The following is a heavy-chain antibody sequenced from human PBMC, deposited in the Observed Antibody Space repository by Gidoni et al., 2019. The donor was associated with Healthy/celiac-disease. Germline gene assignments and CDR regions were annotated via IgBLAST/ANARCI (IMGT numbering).Heavy chain of an antibody. Sequence: EVQLVESGGGLVQPGGSLRLSCAASGFTLSSYWMSWVRQAPGKGLDGVDNIKQDGSEKYYVDSVKGRFTISRDNAKNSLYLQMNSLRAEDTAVYYCATGEGLRFLEWLPPDYWGQGTLVTVSS. CDR2: IKQDGSEK. CDR1: GFTLSSYW. CDR3: ATGEGLRFLEWLPPDY. V-gene: IGHV3-7*01. D-gene: IGHD3-3*01. J-gene: IGHJ4*02.